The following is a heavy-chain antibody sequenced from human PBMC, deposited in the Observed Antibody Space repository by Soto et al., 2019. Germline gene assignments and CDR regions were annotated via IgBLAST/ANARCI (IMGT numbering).Heavy chain of an antibody. V-gene: IGHV1-18*01. CDR3: ARDDDYGDYRGGSDAFDI. J-gene: IGHJ3*02. D-gene: IGHD4-17*01. Sequence: ASVKVSCKASGYTFTSYGISWVRQAPGQGLEWMGWISAYNGNTNYAQKLQGRVTMTTDTSTSTAYMELRSLRSDDTAVYYCARDDDYGDYRGGSDAFDIWGQGQWSPSPQ. CDR1: GYTFTSYG. CDR2: ISAYNGNT.